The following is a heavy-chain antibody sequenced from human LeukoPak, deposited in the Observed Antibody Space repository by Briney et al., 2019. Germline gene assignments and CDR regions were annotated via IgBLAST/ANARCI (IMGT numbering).Heavy chain of an antibody. CDR2: INSDSRDT. V-gene: IGHV3-74*03. CDR1: GFTFSNYY. Sequence: GGSLRLSCAASGFTFSNYYVHWVRQPPGKGLVWVSRINSDSRDTTYVDSVKGRFTISRDNAKNTVYLQMNSLRSEDTAVYYCATIIVVADGFDYWGQGTLVTVSS. CDR3: ATIIVVADGFDY. D-gene: IGHD6-19*01. J-gene: IGHJ4*02.